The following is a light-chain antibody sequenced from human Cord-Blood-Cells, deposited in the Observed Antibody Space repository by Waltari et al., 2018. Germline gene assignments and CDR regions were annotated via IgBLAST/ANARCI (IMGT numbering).Light chain of an antibody. CDR3: QQSYSTPFT. V-gene: IGKV1-39*01. J-gene: IGKJ3*01. Sequence: IQMTPSPSSLSASVGDRVTITCRASQSIRSYLNWYQQKPGKAPTLLIYAASSLQSGVRSRFSGSGSGTDFTLTISSLQPEDFATDYCQQSYSTPFTFGPGTKVEIK. CDR2: AAS. CDR1: QSIRSY.